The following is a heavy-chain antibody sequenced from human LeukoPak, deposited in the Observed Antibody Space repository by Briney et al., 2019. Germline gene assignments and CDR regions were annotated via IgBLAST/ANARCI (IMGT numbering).Heavy chain of an antibody. J-gene: IGHJ4*02. CDR3: ARAEGGSSSWYSSFDY. Sequence: GESLKISCKGSGYSFTSYWIGWVRQMPGKGLEWMGIIYPGDSDTRYSPSFQGQVTISADKSISTAYLQWSSLKASDTAMYYCARAEGGSSSWYSSFDYWGQGILVTVSS. CDR1: GYSFTSYW. V-gene: IGHV5-51*01. D-gene: IGHD6-13*01. CDR2: IYPGDSDT.